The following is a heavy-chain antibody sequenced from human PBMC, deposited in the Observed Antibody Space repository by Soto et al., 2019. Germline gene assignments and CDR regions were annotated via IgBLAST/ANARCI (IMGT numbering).Heavy chain of an antibody. V-gene: IGHV3-74*01. CDR2: INSDGSST. CDR3: ASSLLTPFDY. J-gene: IGHJ4*02. CDR1: GFTFNSYW. Sequence: EVQLVESGGGLVQPGGPLRLSCAASGFTFNSYWIHWVRQAPGKGLVWVSRINSDGSSTSYADSVKGRFTISRDNAKNTLYLQMNSLRAEDTAVYYCASSLLTPFDYWGQGTLVTVSS. D-gene: IGHD7-27*01.